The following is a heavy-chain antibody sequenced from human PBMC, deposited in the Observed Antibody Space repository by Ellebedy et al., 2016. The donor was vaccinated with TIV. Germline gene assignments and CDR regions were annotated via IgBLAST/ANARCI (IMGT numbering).Heavy chain of an antibody. Sequence: MPSETLSLTCTVSYDSISSYYWSWIRQPPGKGLEWIGYIYYSGSTNYNPSLKSRVTISVDTSKNQFSLKLSSVTAADTAVYYCARSSGVGAVAGNWGQGTLVTVSS. D-gene: IGHD6-19*01. CDR3: ARSSGVGAVAGN. CDR1: YDSISSYY. V-gene: IGHV4-59*01. CDR2: IYYSGST. J-gene: IGHJ4*02.